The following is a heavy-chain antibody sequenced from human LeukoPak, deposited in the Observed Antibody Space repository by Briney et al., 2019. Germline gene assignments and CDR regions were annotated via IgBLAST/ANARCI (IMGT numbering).Heavy chain of an antibody. CDR1: GGSFSGYY. D-gene: IGHD5-12*01. CDR2: INHSGST. J-gene: IGHJ6*03. CDR3: ARGRYSQNYYYYMDV. Sequence: SETLSLTCAVYGGSFSGYYWSWIRRPPGKGLEWLGEINHSGSTNYNPSLKSRVTISVDTSKNQFSLKLSSVTAADTAVYYCARGRYSQNYYYYMDVWGKGTTVTVSS. V-gene: IGHV4-34*01.